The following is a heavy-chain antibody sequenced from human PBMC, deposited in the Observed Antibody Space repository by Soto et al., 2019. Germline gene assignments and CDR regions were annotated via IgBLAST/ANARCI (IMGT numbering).Heavy chain of an antibody. D-gene: IGHD3-22*01. CDR2: INPNSGGT. CDR3: ARGGYYYDPNYFDY. Sequence: GASVKVSCKASGYTFTGYYMHWVRQAPGQGLEWMGWINPNSGGTNYAQKFQGWVTMTRDTSISTAYMELSRLRSDDTAVYYCARGGYYYDPNYFDYWGQGTLVTVSS. CDR1: GYTFTGYY. V-gene: IGHV1-2*04. J-gene: IGHJ4*02.